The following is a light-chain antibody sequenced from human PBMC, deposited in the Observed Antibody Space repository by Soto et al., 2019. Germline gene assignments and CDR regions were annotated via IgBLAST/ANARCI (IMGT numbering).Light chain of an antibody. J-gene: IGKJ4*01. CDR3: QQRYNWPLT. V-gene: IGKV3-11*01. CDR1: QSVSSS. Sequence: IVFTQSPATLSLSPGDRSPLSCRASQSVSSSLAWYQQKPGQAPRLLIDGASNGAAGIPARFSGTGSGTDFTLTISSLEPDEFAVYYCQQRYNWPLTFGGGTKVDIK. CDR2: GAS.